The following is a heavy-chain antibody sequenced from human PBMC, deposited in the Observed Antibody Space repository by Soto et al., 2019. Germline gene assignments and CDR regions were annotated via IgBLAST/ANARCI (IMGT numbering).Heavy chain of an antibody. V-gene: IGHV4-59*01. CDR2: IYYSGST. J-gene: IGHJ4*02. D-gene: IGHD3-22*01. Sequence: SETLSLTCTVSGGSISSYYWSWIRQPPGKGLERIGYIYYSGSTNYNPSLKSRVTISVDTSKNQFSLKLSSVTAADTAVYYCARFDYYHSSGYYSAFDYWGQGTLVTVYS. CDR3: ARFDYYHSSGYYSAFDY. CDR1: GGSISSYY.